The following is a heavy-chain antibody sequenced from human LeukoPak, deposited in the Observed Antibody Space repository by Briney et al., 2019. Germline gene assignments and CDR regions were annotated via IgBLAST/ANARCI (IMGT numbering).Heavy chain of an antibody. D-gene: IGHD6-19*01. V-gene: IGHV1-18*01. Sequence: AASVKVSCKASGYTFTSYGINWMRQAPGQGLEWMGWISAYNGNTKYAQRLQGRVTMTTDTSTSTAYMELRSLRSDDTAVYYCARDYSWADSSGWYDDYWGQGTLVTVSS. J-gene: IGHJ4*02. CDR2: ISAYNGNT. CDR1: GYTFTSYG. CDR3: ARDYSWADSSGWYDDY.